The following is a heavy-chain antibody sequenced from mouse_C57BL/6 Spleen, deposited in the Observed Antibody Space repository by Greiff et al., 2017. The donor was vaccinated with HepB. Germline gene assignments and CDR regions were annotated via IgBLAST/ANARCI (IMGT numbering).Heavy chain of an antibody. CDR3: ARRFITTVRGYFDV. V-gene: IGHV1-4*01. CDR2: INPSSGYT. J-gene: IGHJ1*03. Sequence: QVQLQQSGAELARPGASVKMSCKASGYTFTSYTMHWVKQRPGQGLEWIGYINPSSGYTKYNQKFKDKATLTADKSSSTAYMQLSSLTSEDSAVYYGARRFITTVRGYFDVWGTGTTVTVSS. CDR1: GYTFTSYT. D-gene: IGHD1-1*01.